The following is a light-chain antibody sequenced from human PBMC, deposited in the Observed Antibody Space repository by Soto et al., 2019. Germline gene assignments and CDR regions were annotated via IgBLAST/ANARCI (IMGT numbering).Light chain of an antibody. V-gene: IGKV3-11*01. CDR1: QSVSSS. CDR2: DAS. J-gene: IGKJ4*01. CDR3: QQRSNWPLT. Sequence: PGERATLSCRASQSVSSSLAWYQQKPGQTPKLLIYDASNRATGIPARFNGSGSGTDFTLTVSSLEPEDFAVYYCQQRSNWPLTFGGGTKVEIK.